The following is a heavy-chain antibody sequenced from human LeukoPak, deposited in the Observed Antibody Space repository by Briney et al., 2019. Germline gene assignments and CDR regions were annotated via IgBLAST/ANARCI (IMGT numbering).Heavy chain of an antibody. V-gene: IGHV4-34*01. J-gene: IGHJ4*02. CDR1: GGSFSGYY. D-gene: IGHD2-2*01. Sequence: SETLSLTCAVYGGSFSGYYWSWIRQPPGKGLEWIGEINHSGSTNYNPSLKSRVTISVDTSKNQFSLKLSSVTAADTAVYYCARRVYCSSTSCHRVFDYWGQGTLVTVSS. CDR3: ARRVYCSSTSCHRVFDY. CDR2: INHSGST.